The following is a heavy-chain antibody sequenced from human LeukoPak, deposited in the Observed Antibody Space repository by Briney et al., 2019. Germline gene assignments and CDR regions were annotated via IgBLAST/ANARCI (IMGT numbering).Heavy chain of an antibody. D-gene: IGHD3-10*01. CDR1: GGSISSYY. CDR2: IYYSGST. J-gene: IGHJ4*02. V-gene: IGHV4-59*08. Sequence: SETLSLTCTVSGGSISSYYWSWIRQPPGKGLEWIGYIYYSGSTNYNPSLKSRVTISVDTSKNQFSLKLSSVTAADTAVYYCARSLRYHYYGSGDTGDYWGQGTLVTVSS. CDR3: ARSLRYHYYGSGDTGDY.